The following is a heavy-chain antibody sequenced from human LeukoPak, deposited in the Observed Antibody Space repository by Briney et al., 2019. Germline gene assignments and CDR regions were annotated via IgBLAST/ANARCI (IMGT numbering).Heavy chain of an antibody. J-gene: IGHJ4*02. Sequence: QASETLSLTCTVSGESISGFYWTWIRQPPGKGLEWIGYIYYSGSTNYNPSLKSRVTISVDTSKNQFSLKLSSVTAADTAVYYCARGVVIAPQTFGYWGQGTLVTVSS. V-gene: IGHV4-59*01. CDR2: IYYSGST. CDR3: ARGVVIAPQTFGY. CDR1: GESISGFY. D-gene: IGHD2-21*01.